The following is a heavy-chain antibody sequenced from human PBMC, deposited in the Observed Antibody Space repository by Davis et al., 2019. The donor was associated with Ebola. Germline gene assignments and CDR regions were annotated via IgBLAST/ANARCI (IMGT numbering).Heavy chain of an antibody. D-gene: IGHD6-19*01. V-gene: IGHV4-34*01. Sequence: SETLSLTCAVYGGSFSGYYWSWICQPPGKGLEWIGEINHSGSTNYNPSLKSRVTISVDTSKNQFSLKLSSVTAADTAVYYCARGGIAVAGPDYWGQGTLVTVSS. CDR2: INHSGST. J-gene: IGHJ4*02. CDR3: ARGGIAVAGPDY. CDR1: GGSFSGYY.